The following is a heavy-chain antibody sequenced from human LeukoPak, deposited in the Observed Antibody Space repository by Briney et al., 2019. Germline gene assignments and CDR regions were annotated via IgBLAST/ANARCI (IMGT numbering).Heavy chain of an antibody. J-gene: IGHJ4*02. Sequence: GGSLRLSCAASGFSFSSYNMNWVRQAPGKGLEWVSTISSSSSYMYYADSVRGRFTISRDNAKSSLFLQMNNLRAEDTAVYYCARASGGDRGYDLYYFDYWGQGSLVTVSS. CDR2: ISSSSSYM. D-gene: IGHD5-12*01. V-gene: IGHV3-21*01. CDR3: ARASGGDRGYDLYYFDY. CDR1: GFSFSSYN.